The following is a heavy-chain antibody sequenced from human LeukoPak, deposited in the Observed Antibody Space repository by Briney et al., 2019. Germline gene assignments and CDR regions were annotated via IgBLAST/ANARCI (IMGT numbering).Heavy chain of an antibody. D-gene: IGHD5-18*01. Sequence: SVKVSCKASGGTFSSYAISWVRQAPGQGLEWMGRIIPMFGTANYAQKFQGRVTITTDESTSTAYMELSSLRSEDTAVYYCASAIVDTAMVMVYWGQGTLVTVSS. CDR3: ASAIVDTAMVMVY. CDR2: IIPMFGTA. V-gene: IGHV1-69*05. CDR1: GGTFSSYA. J-gene: IGHJ4*02.